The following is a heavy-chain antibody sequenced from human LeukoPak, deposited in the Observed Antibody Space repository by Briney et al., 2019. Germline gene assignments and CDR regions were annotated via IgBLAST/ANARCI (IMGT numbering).Heavy chain of an antibody. CDR1: GYTFTSYY. J-gene: IGHJ4*02. CDR2: INPSGGST. D-gene: IGHD3-10*01. V-gene: IGHV1-46*01. CDR3: ARDPHCYGSGSYSVLDY. Sequence: ASVKVSCKASGYTFTSYYMHWVRQAPGPGLEWMGVINPSGGSTTYAQKFQGRVTMTRDTSTSTVYMELSSLRSEDTAVYYCARDPHCYGSGSYSVLDYWGQGTLVTVSS.